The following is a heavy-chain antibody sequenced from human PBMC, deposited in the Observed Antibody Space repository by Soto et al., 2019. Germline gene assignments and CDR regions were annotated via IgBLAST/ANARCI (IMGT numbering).Heavy chain of an antibody. J-gene: IGHJ4*02. D-gene: IGHD6-13*01. CDR3: SRDVESSIDN. CDR1: GYTFTSYG. Sequence: ASVKVSCKASGYTFTSYGISWVRQAPGQGLEWMGWISAYNGNTKYSQKLQGRVTITTDTSTSTAYMELSSLRPEDTAVYYCSRDVESSIDNWGQGTLVTVSS. CDR2: ISAYNGNT. V-gene: IGHV1-18*01.